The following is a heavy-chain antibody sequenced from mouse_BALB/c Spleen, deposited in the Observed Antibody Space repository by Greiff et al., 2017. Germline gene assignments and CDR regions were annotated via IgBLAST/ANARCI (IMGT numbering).Heavy chain of an antibody. CDR2: ISSGGST. J-gene: IGHJ3*01. CDR3: ARGDAMDY. Sequence: EVQRVESGGGLVKPGGSLKLSCAASGFTFSSYAMSWVRQTPEKRLEWVASISSGGSTYYPDSVKGRFTISRDNARNILYLQMSSLRSEDTAMYYCARGDAMDYWGQGTLVTVSA. CDR1: GFTFSSYA. V-gene: IGHV5-6-5*01. D-gene: IGHD1-1*02.